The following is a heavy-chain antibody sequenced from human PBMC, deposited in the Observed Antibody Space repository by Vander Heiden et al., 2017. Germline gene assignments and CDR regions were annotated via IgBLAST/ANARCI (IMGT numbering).Heavy chain of an antibody. CDR2: IKSKTDGGTT. CDR1: GFTLSKAW. D-gene: IGHD3-10*01. J-gene: IGHJ4*02. V-gene: IGHV3-15*07. Sequence: EVQLVESGGGLVKPGGSLGRPCAASGFTLSKAWMNWVRQAPGKGLEWVGRIKSKTDGGTTDYAAPVKGRFTISRDDSKNTLYLQMNSLKTEDTAVYYCTTGDYYGSGSHFDYWGQGTLVTVSS. CDR3: TTGDYYGSGSHFDY.